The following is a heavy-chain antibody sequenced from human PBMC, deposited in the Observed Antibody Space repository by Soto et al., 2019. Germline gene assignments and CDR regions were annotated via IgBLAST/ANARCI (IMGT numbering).Heavy chain of an antibody. CDR3: ARGRGRYSSGWSWFDP. CDR1: GGSISSYY. Sequence: SETLSLTCTVSGGSISSYYWSWIRQPAGKGLEWIGRIYTSGSTNYNPSLKSRVTMSVDTSKNQFSLTLTSVTAADTAVYFCARGRGRYSSGWSWFDPWGQGILVTVSS. D-gene: IGHD6-19*01. CDR2: IYTSGST. J-gene: IGHJ5*02. V-gene: IGHV4-4*07.